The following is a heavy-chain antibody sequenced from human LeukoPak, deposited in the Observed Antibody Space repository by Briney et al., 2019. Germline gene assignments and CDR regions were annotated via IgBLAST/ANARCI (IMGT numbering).Heavy chain of an antibody. V-gene: IGHV1-18*01. J-gene: IGHJ4*02. CDR3: ARDSLDVWGSYRYIGY. CDR1: GYTFTSYG. Sequence: ASVKVSCKASGYTFTSYGISWVRQAPGQGLEWMGRISAYNGNTNYAQKLQGRVTMTTDTSTSTAYMELRSLRSDDTAVYYCARDSLDVWGSYRYIGYWGQGTLVTVSS. D-gene: IGHD3-16*02. CDR2: ISAYNGNT.